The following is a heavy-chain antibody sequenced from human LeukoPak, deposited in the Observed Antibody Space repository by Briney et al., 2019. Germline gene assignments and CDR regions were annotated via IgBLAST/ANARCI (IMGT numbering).Heavy chain of an antibody. CDR3: ATKVAGTSHFSY. D-gene: IGHD6-19*01. CDR1: GITLDNYE. V-gene: IGHV3-48*03. Sequence: GRSLRLSCAASGITLDNYEMNWVRQAPEKGLEWVAHITSSGDSIFYADSVKGRFTISRDNAKNSLYLQMHRLSAEDTAVYYCATKVAGTSHFSYWGQGTRVAVSS. CDR2: ITSSGDSI. J-gene: IGHJ4*02.